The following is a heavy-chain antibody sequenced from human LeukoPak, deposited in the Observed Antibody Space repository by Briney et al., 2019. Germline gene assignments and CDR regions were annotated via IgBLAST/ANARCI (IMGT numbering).Heavy chain of an antibody. Sequence: GGSLRLSCAAPGFTFSSYSMNWVRQAPGKGLEWVSSISSSSSYIYYADSVKGRFTISRDNAKNSLYLQMNSLRAEDTAVYYCASSLAAGSYYFDYWGQGTLVTVSS. CDR2: ISSSSSYI. CDR3: ASSLAAGSYYFDY. J-gene: IGHJ4*02. CDR1: GFTFSSYS. V-gene: IGHV3-21*01. D-gene: IGHD6-13*01.